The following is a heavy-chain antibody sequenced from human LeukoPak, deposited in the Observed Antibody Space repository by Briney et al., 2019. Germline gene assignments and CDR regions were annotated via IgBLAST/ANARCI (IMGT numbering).Heavy chain of an antibody. CDR3: ARRAFNSHDAFDI. CDR1: GFSFSNYN. J-gene: IGHJ3*02. V-gene: IGHV3-48*01. CDR2: ISSSSTTI. Sequence: PGGSLRLSCAASGFSFSNYNMNWVRQAPGKGLEWVSYISSSSTTIYYADSVKGRFTISRDNSKNTLYLQMNSLRAEDTAVYYCARRAFNSHDAFDIWGQGTMVTVSS. D-gene: IGHD3-3*02.